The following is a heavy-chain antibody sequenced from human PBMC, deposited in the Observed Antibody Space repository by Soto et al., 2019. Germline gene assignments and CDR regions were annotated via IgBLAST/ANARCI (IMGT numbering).Heavy chain of an antibody. Sequence: PGQSLKISCKGAGYSFTSYWISWVRQMHGKGLEWMGRIDPSDSYTNYSPSFQGHVTISADKSISTAYLQWSSLKASDTAMYYCARFEYSSSSGGSYHYGMDVWGQGTTVTVSS. CDR1: GYSFTSYW. CDR2: IDPSDSYT. CDR3: ARFEYSSSSGGSYHYGMDV. D-gene: IGHD6-6*01. J-gene: IGHJ6*02. V-gene: IGHV5-10-1*01.